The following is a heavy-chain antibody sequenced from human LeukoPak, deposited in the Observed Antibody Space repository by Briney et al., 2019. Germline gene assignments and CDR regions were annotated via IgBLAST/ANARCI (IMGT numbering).Heavy chain of an antibody. V-gene: IGHV4-4*08. D-gene: IGHD4-23*01. CDR1: NDSISSYC. J-gene: IGHJ5*02. CDR3: ATSYDGKTAPYDL. Sequence: SETLSLTCTVSNDSISSYCCSWVRQPPGKGLEWIGFMCPSGRTDYNPSLKSRVTMSLDTSKNQLSMELNFLTAADTAVYYCATSYDGKTAPYDLWGHGTLVTVSS. CDR2: MCPSGRT.